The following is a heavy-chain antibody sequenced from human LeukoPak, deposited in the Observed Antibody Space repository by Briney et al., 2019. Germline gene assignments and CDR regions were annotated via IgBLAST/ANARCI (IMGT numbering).Heavy chain of an antibody. CDR3: ARGNSATTTFDF. J-gene: IGHJ4*02. Sequence: QPGGSLRLSCRASGFSVDSVFMTWVRRPPGKGLEWVSFIMPGGHIDYTDSVKGRFTISRDSFKNTLALQMNSLRVDVSAVYYCARGNSATTTFDFWGQGTLVTVSS. D-gene: IGHD4-17*01. CDR1: GFSVDSVF. V-gene: IGHV3-66*01. CDR2: IMPGGHI.